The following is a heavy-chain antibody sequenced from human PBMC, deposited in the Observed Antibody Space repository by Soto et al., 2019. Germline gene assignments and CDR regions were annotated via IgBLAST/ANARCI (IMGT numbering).Heavy chain of an antibody. CDR2: IYYSGST. CDR1: GFTFSTYT. CDR3: ARAGGSSDLDY. Sequence: GSLRLSCSTSGFTFSTYTMHWIRQPPGKGLEWIGYIYYSGSTNYNPSLKSRVTISVDTSKNQFSLKLSSVTAADTAVYYCARAGGSSDLDYWGQGTLVTVSS. D-gene: IGHD1-26*01. V-gene: IGHV4-59*01. J-gene: IGHJ4*02.